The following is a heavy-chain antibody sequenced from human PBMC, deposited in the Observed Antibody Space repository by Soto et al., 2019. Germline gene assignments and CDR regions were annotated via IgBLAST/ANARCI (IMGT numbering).Heavy chain of an antibody. V-gene: IGHV3-64D*06. CDR2: ISSNGDNI. J-gene: IGHJ5*02. CDR3: VKPRRPAGVISGGGDNCFDP. CDR1: GFTFSNYA. D-gene: IGHD3-16*01. Sequence: EVQLVESGGGLVQPGGSLRLSCSASGFTFSNYAMHWVRQAPGKGLEYVSVISSNGDNIYYADSVRGRFTISRDNSKNTLYRKMSRLRPEDTALYYCVKPRRPAGVISGGGDNCFDPWGQGTLVTVAS.